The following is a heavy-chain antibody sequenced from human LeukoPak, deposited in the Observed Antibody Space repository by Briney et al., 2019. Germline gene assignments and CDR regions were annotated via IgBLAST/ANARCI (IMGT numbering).Heavy chain of an antibody. Sequence: SVKVSCKASGGTFSSYAISWVRQAPGQGLEWMGGIIPIFGTANYAQKFQGRVTITADESTSTAYMELSSLRSEDTAVYYCARGPSGSYQWIDYWGQGTLVTVSS. CDR1: GGTFSSYA. CDR2: IIPIFGTA. D-gene: IGHD1-26*01. V-gene: IGHV1-69*13. CDR3: ARGPSGSYQWIDY. J-gene: IGHJ4*02.